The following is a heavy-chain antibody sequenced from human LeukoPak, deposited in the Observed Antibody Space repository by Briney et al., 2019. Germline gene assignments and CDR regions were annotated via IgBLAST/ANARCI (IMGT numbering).Heavy chain of an antibody. CDR3: ARSNRVIPRRYFDY. J-gene: IGHJ4*02. CDR1: GGSFSGYY. Sequence: SDTLSLTCAVYGGSFSGYYWSWIRQPTGKGLEGIGEINQSGSTNYNPPLKSRVNISVDTSKNQFSLQLSSVTAADTAVYYCARSNRVIPRRYFDYWGQGTLVTVSS. CDR2: INQSGST. V-gene: IGHV4-34*01. D-gene: IGHD3-22*01.